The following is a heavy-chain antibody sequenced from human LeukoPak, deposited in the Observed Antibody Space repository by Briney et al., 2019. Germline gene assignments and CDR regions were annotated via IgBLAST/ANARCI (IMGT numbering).Heavy chain of an antibody. D-gene: IGHD3-22*01. V-gene: IGHV1-46*01. Sequence: ASVKVSCKASGYTFTSYYMYWVRQAPGQGLEWMGIINPSGGSTSYAQKFQGRVTMTRDTSTSTVYMELSSLRSEDTAVYYCGAGSSAYYHYFDYWGRGTLVTVSS. J-gene: IGHJ4*02. CDR3: GAGSSAYYHYFDY. CDR1: GYTFTSYY. CDR2: INPSGGST.